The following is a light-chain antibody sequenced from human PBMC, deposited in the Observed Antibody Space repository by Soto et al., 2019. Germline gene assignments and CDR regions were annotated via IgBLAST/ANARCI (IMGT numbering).Light chain of an antibody. CDR1: SGPSSYA. CDR2: LNSDGSH. J-gene: IGLJ2*01. Sequence: QSVLTQSPSASASVGASVKLTCTLSSGPSSYAIAWHQQQPEKAPRYLMKLNSDGSHNKGDGSPDRFSGSSSGAEHYLTISNLQSEDEADYSCQTWGTGPHVVFGGGTKLTVL. V-gene: IGLV4-69*01. CDR3: QTWGTGPHVV.